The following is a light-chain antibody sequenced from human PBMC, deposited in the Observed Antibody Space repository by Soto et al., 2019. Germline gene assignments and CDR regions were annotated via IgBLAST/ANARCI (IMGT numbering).Light chain of an antibody. CDR3: QKYDSAPRT. Sequence: DIQMTQSRSSLSASVGDSVTITCRASQGINNYLAWYHQKPGKVPVLLIYSASTLKPGIPSRFSGSGAGTDFTLTISTLQPEDFATYYCQKYDSAPRTFGQGTKVDIK. CDR2: SAS. J-gene: IGKJ1*01. V-gene: IGKV1-27*01. CDR1: QGINNY.